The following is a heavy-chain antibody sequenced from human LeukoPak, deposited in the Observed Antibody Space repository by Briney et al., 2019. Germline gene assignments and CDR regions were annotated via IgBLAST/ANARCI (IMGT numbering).Heavy chain of an antibody. Sequence: SVKVSCKASGGTFSSYAISWVRQAPGQGLEWMGRIIPILGIANYAQKFQGRVTITADKSTSTAYMELSSLRSEDTAVYYCARESSGTYYYDSSGYYPLDYWGQGTLVTVSS. D-gene: IGHD3-22*01. V-gene: IGHV1-69*04. J-gene: IGHJ4*02. CDR1: GGTFSSYA. CDR3: ARESSGTYYYDSSGYYPLDY. CDR2: IIPILGIA.